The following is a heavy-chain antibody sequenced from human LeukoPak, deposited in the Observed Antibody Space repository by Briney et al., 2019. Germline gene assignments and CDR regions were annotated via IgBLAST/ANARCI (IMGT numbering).Heavy chain of an antibody. J-gene: IGHJ4*02. CDR2: ISDSGGST. V-gene: IGHV3-23*01. CDR1: GFTFSSYG. Sequence: PGGSLRLSCAASGFTFSSYGMSWVRQVPGKGLEWVSAISDSGGSTYYADSVKGRFTISRDNSKNTLYLQMNSLRAEDTAVYYCAKARKGWLQFDYFDYWGQGTLVTVSS. D-gene: IGHD5-24*01. CDR3: AKARKGWLQFDYFDY.